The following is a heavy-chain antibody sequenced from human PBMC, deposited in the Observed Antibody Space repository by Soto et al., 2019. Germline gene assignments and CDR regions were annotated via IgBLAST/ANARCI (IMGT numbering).Heavy chain of an antibody. D-gene: IGHD6-13*01. CDR3: AREVAAADTYDY. CDR1: GFTFSSYS. Sequence: GGSLRLSCAASGFTFSSYSMNWVRQAPGKGLEWVSSISSSSSYIYYADSVKGRFTISRDNAKNSLYLQMNSLRAEDTAVYYCAREVAAADTYDYWGQGTLVTVSS. CDR2: ISSSSSYI. J-gene: IGHJ4*02. V-gene: IGHV3-21*01.